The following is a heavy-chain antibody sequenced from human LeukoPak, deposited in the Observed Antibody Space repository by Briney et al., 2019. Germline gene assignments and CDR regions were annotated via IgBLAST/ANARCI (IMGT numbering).Heavy chain of an antibody. D-gene: IGHD3-10*01. CDR3: ARAFFGSRMVRGEDDWYFDL. J-gene: IGHJ2*01. Sequence: PGGSLRLSCAASEFSVGSNYMSWVRQAPGKGLEWVSVIYSGGSTYYADSVKGRFTISKDNSKNTLYLQMNSLRAEDTAVYYCARAFFGSRMVRGEDDWYFDLWGRGTLVTVSS. CDR2: IYSGGST. V-gene: IGHV3-53*01. CDR1: EFSVGSNY.